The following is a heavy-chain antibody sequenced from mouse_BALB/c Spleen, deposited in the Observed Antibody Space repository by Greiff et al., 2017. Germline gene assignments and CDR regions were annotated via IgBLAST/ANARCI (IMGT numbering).Heavy chain of an antibody. J-gene: IGHJ3*01. Sequence: EVKLMESGGDLVKPGGSLKLSCAASGFTFSSYGMSWVRQTPDKRLEWVATISSGGSYTYYPDSVKGRFTISRDNAKNTLYLQMSSLKSEDTAMYYCARQGTARATVWFAYWGQGTLVTVSA. CDR2: ISSGGSYT. CDR3: ARQGTARATVWFAY. V-gene: IGHV5-6*01. CDR1: GFTFSSYG. D-gene: IGHD3-2*01.